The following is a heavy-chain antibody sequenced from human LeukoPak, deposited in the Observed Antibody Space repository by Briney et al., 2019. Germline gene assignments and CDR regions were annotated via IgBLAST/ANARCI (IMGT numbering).Heavy chain of an antibody. CDR1: GFTFSSYG. J-gene: IGHJ4*02. CDR3: AKKWQRLVDGVDY. Sequence: RPGGSLRLSCAASGFTFSSYGMHWVRQAPGKGLEWVAFIRYDGSNKYYADSVKGRFTISRDNSKNTLYLQMNSLRAEDTAVYYCAKKWQRLVDGVDYWGQGTLVTVSS. D-gene: IGHD6-13*01. V-gene: IGHV3-30*02. CDR2: IRYDGSNK.